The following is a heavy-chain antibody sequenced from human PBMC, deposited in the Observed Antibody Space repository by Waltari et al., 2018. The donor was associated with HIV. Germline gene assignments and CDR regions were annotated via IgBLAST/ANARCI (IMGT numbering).Heavy chain of an antibody. D-gene: IGHD2-21*02. Sequence: QVQLQESGPGLVKPSETLSLTCAVSGYSISSGYYWGWIRQPPGKGLEWIGSIYHSGSTYYNPSLKSRVTISVDTSKNQFSLKLSSVTAADTAVYYCARAGLTATNNWFDPWGQGTLVTVSS. V-gene: IGHV4-38-2*01. CDR2: IYHSGST. CDR3: ARAGLTATNNWFDP. CDR1: GYSISSGYY. J-gene: IGHJ5*02.